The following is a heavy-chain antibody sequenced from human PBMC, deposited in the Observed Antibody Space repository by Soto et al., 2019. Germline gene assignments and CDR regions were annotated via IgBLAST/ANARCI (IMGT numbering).Heavy chain of an antibody. CDR2: ISSSSYT. V-gene: IGHV3-11*06. CDR3: ATLMARAHCTNGVCPRDY. CDR1: GFTFSDYY. Sequence: GGSLRLSCAASGFTFSDYYMSWIRQAQGKGLEWVSYISSSSYTNYADSVKGRFTISRDNAKNSLYLQMNSLRAEDTAVYYCATLMARAHCTNGVCPRDYWGQGTLVTVSS. J-gene: IGHJ4*02. D-gene: IGHD2-8*01.